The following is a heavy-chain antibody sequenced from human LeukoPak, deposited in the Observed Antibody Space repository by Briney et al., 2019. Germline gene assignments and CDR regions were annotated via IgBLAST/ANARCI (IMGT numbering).Heavy chain of an antibody. D-gene: IGHD3-10*01. CDR2: IYNDGSTT. CDR3: AKVTYGSGTYGAFDY. V-gene: IGHV3-74*01. Sequence: SGGSLRLSCAASGFMFSKSWMHWVRQVPGKGLVWVARIYNDGSTTNYADSVKGRFTISRDNAANTLFLQMSSLRAEDTAVYYCAKVTYGSGTYGAFDYWGQGTLVTVSS. J-gene: IGHJ4*02. CDR1: GFMFSKSW.